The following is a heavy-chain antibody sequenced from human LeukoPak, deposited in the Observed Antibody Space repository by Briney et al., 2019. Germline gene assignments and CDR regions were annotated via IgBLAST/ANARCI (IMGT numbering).Heavy chain of an antibody. CDR2: IYSGGST. CDR3: AREWALSHVAFDI. Sequence: PGGSLRLSCAASGFTVSNNYMTWVRQAPGKGLEWVSVIYSGGSTYYADSVKGRFTISRDNSKNTLYLQMNSLRAEDTAVYYCAREWALSHVAFDIWGQGTMVTVSS. V-gene: IGHV3-66*01. J-gene: IGHJ3*02. CDR1: GFTVSNNY.